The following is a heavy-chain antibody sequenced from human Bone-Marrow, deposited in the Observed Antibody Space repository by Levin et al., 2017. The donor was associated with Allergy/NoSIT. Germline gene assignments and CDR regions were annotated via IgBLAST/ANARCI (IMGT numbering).Heavy chain of an antibody. D-gene: IGHD6-13*01. Sequence: ESLKISCTVSGGSFTSYYWSWIRQPPGKGLEWIGFIYHSGSTNYNPSLKSRVTISVDTSKNQFSLKLNSVTAADTAVYYCARGGIVVAARFFDYWGQGTLVTVSS. J-gene: IGHJ4*02. CDR3: ARGGIVVAARFFDY. V-gene: IGHV4-59*01. CDR1: GGSFTSYY. CDR2: IYHSGST.